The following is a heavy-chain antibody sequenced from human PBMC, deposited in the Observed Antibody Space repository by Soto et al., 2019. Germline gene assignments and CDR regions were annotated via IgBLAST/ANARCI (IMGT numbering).Heavy chain of an antibody. CDR2: ISAYNGNT. CDR1: GYTFTSYG. J-gene: IGHJ4*02. D-gene: IGHD3-3*01. Sequence: ASVKVSCKASGYTFTSYGISWVRLAPGQGLEWMGWISAYNGNTNYAQKLQGRVTMTTGTSTSTAYMELRSLRSDDTAVYYCARDRLYDFWSDPFDYWGQGTLVTVSS. CDR3: ARDRLYDFWSDPFDY. V-gene: IGHV1-18*04.